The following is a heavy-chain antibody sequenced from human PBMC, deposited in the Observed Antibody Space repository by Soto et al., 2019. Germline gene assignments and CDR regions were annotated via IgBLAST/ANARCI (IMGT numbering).Heavy chain of an antibody. CDR1: GYSFTSYW. V-gene: IGHV5-51*01. J-gene: IGHJ4*02. D-gene: IGHD1-26*01. CDR2: IYPGDSDT. CDR3: ARLFFDREASSAFDY. Sequence: PGESLKISCKGSGYSFTSYWIGWVRQMPGKGLEWMGIIYPGDSDTRYSPSFQGQVTISADKSISTAYLQWSSLKASDTAMYYCARLFFDREASSAFDYWGQGTLVTVSS.